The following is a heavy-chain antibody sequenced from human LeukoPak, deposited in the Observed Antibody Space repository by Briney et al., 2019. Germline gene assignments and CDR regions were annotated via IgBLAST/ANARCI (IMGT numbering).Heavy chain of an antibody. CDR3: AELGITMIGGV. J-gene: IGHJ6*04. Sequence: GGSLRLSCAASGFTLSDYEMNWVRQAPGKGLEWVSYISSSGSTIYYADSVKGRFTISRDNAKNSLYLQMNSLRAEDTAVYYCAELGITMIGGVWGKGTTVTISS. CDR1: GFTLSDYE. D-gene: IGHD3-10*02. V-gene: IGHV3-48*03. CDR2: ISSSGSTI.